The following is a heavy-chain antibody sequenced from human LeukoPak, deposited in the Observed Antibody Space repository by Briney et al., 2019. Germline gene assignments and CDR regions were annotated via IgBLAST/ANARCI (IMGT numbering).Heavy chain of an antibody. J-gene: IGHJ6*02. D-gene: IGHD5-18*01. CDR3: ARDPGYSYGYIYYYYGMDV. CDR1: GGTFSSYA. CDR2: IIPIFGTA. Sequence: GASVKVSCKASGGTFSSYAISWVRQAPGQGLEWMGGIIPIFGTANYAQKFQGRVTITADESTSTAYMELSSLRSEDTAVYYCARDPGYSYGYIYYYYGMDVWGQGTTVTVSS. V-gene: IGHV1-69*13.